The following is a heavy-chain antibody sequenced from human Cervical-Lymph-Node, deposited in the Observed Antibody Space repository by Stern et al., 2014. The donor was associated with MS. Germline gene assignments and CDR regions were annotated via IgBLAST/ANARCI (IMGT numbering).Heavy chain of an antibody. J-gene: IGHJ5*01. D-gene: IGHD1-26*01. CDR2: IYSDGRT. V-gene: IGHV4-59*01. CDR1: GGYMSSKY. CDR3: ARVTGRGTRQNWFDS. Sequence: QLQLQESGPGLVKPSETVSLTCTVSGGYMSSKYWNWIRQPPGKGLEWIGYIYSDGRTNYNPSLKSRVIISLDTSTNQFSLSLTSVTAADTAVYYCARVTGRGTRQNWFDSWGQGTLVTVSS.